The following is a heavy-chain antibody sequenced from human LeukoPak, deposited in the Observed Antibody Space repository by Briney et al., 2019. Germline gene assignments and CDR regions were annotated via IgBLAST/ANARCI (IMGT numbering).Heavy chain of an antibody. CDR1: GFTFSNYA. Sequence: GGSLRLSCAASGFTFSNYAMSWVRRAPGKGLEWVSVIYSGGSTYYADSVKGRFTISRDNSKNTVYLQMNSLRAEDTAVYYCARDSPGYSSAYFDYWGQGTLVTVSS. D-gene: IGHD5-18*01. V-gene: IGHV3-53*01. CDR3: ARDSPGYSSAYFDY. J-gene: IGHJ4*02. CDR2: IYSGGST.